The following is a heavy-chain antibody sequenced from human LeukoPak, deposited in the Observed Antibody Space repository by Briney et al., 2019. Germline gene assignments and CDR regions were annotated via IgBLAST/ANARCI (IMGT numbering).Heavy chain of an antibody. CDR3: PLIQGWGSGSYYRDF. D-gene: IGHD3-10*01. CDR1: GLSISNDL. J-gene: IGHJ4*02. V-gene: IGHV3-15*01. Sequence: GGSLRLSCAASGLSISNDLMSWVRQAPGKGLEWVGRVKSKSAGETTDYAAPVKGIFTISRDDSKNTLYLQMTSLTTEDTAVYYCPLIQGWGSGSYYRDFWGQGTLVTVSS. CDR2: VKSKSAGETT.